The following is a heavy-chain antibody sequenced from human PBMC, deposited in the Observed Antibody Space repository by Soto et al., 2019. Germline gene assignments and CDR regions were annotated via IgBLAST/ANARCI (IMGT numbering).Heavy chain of an antibody. CDR3: ARSGAYRSSSFVSGYYYYGMDV. J-gene: IGHJ6*02. V-gene: IGHV4-59*01. D-gene: IGHD6-6*01. CDR1: GGSISSYY. Sequence: PSETLSLTCTVSGGSISSYYWSWIRQPPGKXLEWIGYIYYSGSTNYNPSLKSRVTISVDTSKNQFSLKLSSVTAADTAVYYCARSGAYRSSSFVSGYYYYGMDVWGQGTTVTVSS. CDR2: IYYSGST.